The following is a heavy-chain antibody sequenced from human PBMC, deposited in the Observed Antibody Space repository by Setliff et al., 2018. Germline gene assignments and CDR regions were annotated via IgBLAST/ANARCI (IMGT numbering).Heavy chain of an antibody. CDR1: GFTFSNYW. CDR3: GSWSVVAAGTD. D-gene: IGHD2-15*01. V-gene: IGHV3-74*01. Sequence: QSGGSLRLSCAASGFTFSNYWMHWVRQAPGKGLVWVSRIDSDGSVTNYADSVRGRFIISRDNAKNTLYLQMNSLRDEDTAMYYCGSWSVVAAGTDWGQGTLVTVSS. J-gene: IGHJ4*02. CDR2: IDSDGSVT.